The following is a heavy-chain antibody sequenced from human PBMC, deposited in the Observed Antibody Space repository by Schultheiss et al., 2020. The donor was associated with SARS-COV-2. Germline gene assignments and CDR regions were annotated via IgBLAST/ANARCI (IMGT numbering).Heavy chain of an antibody. CDR2: IYYSGST. CDR3: ARHGKYGDYKSWFDP. Sequence: SQTLSLTCTVSGGSISSSSYYWGWIRQPPGKGLEWIGSIYYSGSTYYNPSLKSRVTISVDTSKNQFSLKLSSVTAADTAVYYCARHGKYGDYKSWFDPWGQGTLVTVSS. D-gene: IGHD4-17*01. CDR1: GGSISSSSYY. J-gene: IGHJ5*02. V-gene: IGHV4-39*01.